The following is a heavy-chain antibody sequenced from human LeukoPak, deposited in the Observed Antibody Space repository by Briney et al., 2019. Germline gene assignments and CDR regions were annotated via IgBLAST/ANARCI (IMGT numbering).Heavy chain of an antibody. V-gene: IGHV3-7*01. CDR1: GFTFSTYR. J-gene: IGHJ3*02. CDR3: ARDAGAFDI. Sequence: GGSLRLSCAASGFTFSTYRMSWVRQTPGKGLEWVANIKQDGSDKYYVDSVRGRFTISRDNAKNSLYLQMNSLRVEDTAVYYCARDAGAFDIWGQGTMVTVSS. CDR2: IKQDGSDK.